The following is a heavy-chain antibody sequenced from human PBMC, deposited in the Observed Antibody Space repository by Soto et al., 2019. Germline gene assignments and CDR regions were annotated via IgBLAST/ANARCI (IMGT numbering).Heavy chain of an antibody. CDR1: GFTFSSYW. V-gene: IGHV3-74*01. J-gene: IGHJ6*03. Sequence: GGSLRLSCAASGFTFSSYWMHWVRQAPGKGLVWVSRINSDGSSTSYADSVKGRFTISRDNAKNTLYLQMNSLRAEDTAVYYCVRMVADYYYYMDVWGKGTTVTVSS. D-gene: IGHD2-15*01. CDR2: INSDGSST. CDR3: VRMVADYYYYMDV.